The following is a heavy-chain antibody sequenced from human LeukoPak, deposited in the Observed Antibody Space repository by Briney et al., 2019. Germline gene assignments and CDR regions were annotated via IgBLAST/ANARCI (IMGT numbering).Heavy chain of an antibody. J-gene: IGHJ4*02. Sequence: GGSLRLSCAASGFTFSSYAMHWVRQAPGKGLEWVAVISYDGSNKYYADSVKGRFTISRDNSKNTLYLQMNSLRAEDTAVYYCARDRWYYGSGSYYNGGVIGYWGQGTLVTVSS. CDR1: GFTFSSYA. CDR2: ISYDGSNK. CDR3: ARDRWYYGSGSYYNGGVIGY. D-gene: IGHD3-10*01. V-gene: IGHV3-30-3*01.